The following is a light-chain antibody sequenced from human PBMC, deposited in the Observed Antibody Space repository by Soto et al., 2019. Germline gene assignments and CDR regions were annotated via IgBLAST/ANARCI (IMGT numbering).Light chain of an antibody. V-gene: IGKV1-6*01. J-gene: IGKJ1*01. CDR1: QDIRND. CDR2: AAS. CDR3: LQYYNYPWT. Sequence: AIQMTQSPSSLSASVGDRVTITCRASQDIRNDLGWYQEKVGQAPKLLIYAASKLQSGVPSRVSGSGSGTDFTLTISSLQTEDFATYYCLQYYNYPWTFGQGTKVK.